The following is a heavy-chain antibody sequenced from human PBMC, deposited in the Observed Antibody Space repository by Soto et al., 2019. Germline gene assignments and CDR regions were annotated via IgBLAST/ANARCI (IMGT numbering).Heavy chain of an antibody. D-gene: IGHD3-22*01. CDR1: GGSFSGYY. Sequence: QVQLQQWGAGLLKPSETLSLTCAVYGGSFSGYYWSWIRQPPGKGLEWIGEINHSGSTNYNPSLKSPVPISVDTSKNQFSLKLSSVTAADTAVYYCARSLLGNYYDSSDYYNTSALCFDYWGQGTLVTVSS. CDR3: ARSLLGNYYDSSDYYNTSALCFDY. CDR2: INHSGST. V-gene: IGHV4-34*01. J-gene: IGHJ4*02.